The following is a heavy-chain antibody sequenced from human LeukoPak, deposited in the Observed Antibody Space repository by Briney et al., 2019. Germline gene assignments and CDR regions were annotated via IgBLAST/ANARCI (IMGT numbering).Heavy chain of an antibody. CDR1: GFTFSSYA. J-gene: IGHJ5*02. CDR2: INHSGST. CDR3: ARGNRVVAATPRSWFDP. V-gene: IGHV4-34*01. Sequence: GSLRLSCAASGFTFSSYAMSWVRQSPGKGLEWIGEINHSGSTKYNPSLKSRVTISVDTSKNQFSLKLSSVTAADTAVYYCARGNRVVAATPRSWFDPRGQGTLVTVSS. D-gene: IGHD2-15*01.